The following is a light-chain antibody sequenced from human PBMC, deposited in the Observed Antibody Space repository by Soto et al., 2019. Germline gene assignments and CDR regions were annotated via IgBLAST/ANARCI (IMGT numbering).Light chain of an antibody. Sequence: DVFMTQSPLSLPVTLGQAASISCRSSHSLVYMDGNTYLNWLQQRPGQSPRRLIYKVSTRDSGVPDRFSGSGSGTDFTLKISRVEAEDVGMYYCMQGTHWPLTFGQGTRLEIQ. CDR1: HSLVYMDGNTY. J-gene: IGKJ5*01. CDR3: MQGTHWPLT. CDR2: KVS. V-gene: IGKV2-30*01.